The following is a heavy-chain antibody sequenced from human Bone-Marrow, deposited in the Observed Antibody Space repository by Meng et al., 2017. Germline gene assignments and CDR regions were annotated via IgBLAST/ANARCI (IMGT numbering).Heavy chain of an antibody. Sequence: QVPLQQWGAVLLQPSETLPLTCAVSGGSFSGYYWTWIRQPPGKGLEWIGEINHSGSSNYNPSLKSRVTLSADTPERQFSLKLSSVTAADTAVYYCARGRRIVGATFRLFDYWGQGTLVTVSS. CDR2: INHSGSS. D-gene: IGHD1-26*01. V-gene: IGHV4-34*01. J-gene: IGHJ4*02. CDR1: GGSFSGYY. CDR3: ARGRRIVGATFRLFDY.